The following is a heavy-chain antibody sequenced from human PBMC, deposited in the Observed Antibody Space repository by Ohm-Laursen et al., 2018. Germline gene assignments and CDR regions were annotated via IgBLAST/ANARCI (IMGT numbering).Heavy chain of an antibody. J-gene: IGHJ4*02. CDR2: ISGSGGST. Sequence: SLRLSCAAAGFTFSSYAMSWVHQAPGKGLEWVSDISGSGGSTNYADSVKGRFTISRDTSKNTLYLQMNSLRAEDTAVYYCAKGLSGYSSGYYVGWGQGTLVTVSS. D-gene: IGHD6-19*01. CDR1: GFTFSSYA. V-gene: IGHV3-23*01. CDR3: AKGLSGYSSGYYVG.